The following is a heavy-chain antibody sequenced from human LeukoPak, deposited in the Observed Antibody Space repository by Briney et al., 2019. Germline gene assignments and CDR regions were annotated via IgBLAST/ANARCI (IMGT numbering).Heavy chain of an antibody. D-gene: IGHD2-15*01. Sequence: SETLSLTCAVYGGSFSGYHWSWIRQPPGKGLEWIGEINHSGSTNYNPSLKSRVTISVDTSKNQFSLKLSSVTAADTAVYYCASGTEYCSGGSCSRYFDYWGQGTLVTVSS. V-gene: IGHV4-34*01. CDR1: GGSFSGYH. CDR3: ASGTEYCSGGSCSRYFDY. CDR2: INHSGST. J-gene: IGHJ4*02.